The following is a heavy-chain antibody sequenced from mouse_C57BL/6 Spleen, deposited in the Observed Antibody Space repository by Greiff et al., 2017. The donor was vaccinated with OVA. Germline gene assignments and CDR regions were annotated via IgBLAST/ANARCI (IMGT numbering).Heavy chain of an antibody. CDR2: IYPSDSET. Sequence: VQLQQPGAELVRPGSSVKLSCKASGYTFTSYWMDWVKQRPGQGLEWIGNIYPSDSETHYNQKFKDKATLTVDKSSSTAYMQLSSLTSEDSAVYYCARFDGYYHYYAMDYWGQGTSVTVSS. J-gene: IGHJ4*01. V-gene: IGHV1-61*01. CDR3: ARFDGYYHYYAMDY. D-gene: IGHD2-3*01. CDR1: GYTFTSYW.